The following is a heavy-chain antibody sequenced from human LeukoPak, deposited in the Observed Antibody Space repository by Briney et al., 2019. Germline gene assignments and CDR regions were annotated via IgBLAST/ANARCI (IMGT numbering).Heavy chain of an antibody. Sequence: GGSLRLSCAASGFSFSSYTMNWVRQAPGKGLEWVTYLSATSSTIYYADSVKGRFTISRDNAKNSLYLQMNSLSAEDTAVYYCARKHYGSGIYYPFDYWGQGTLVTVSS. J-gene: IGHJ4*02. CDR3: ARKHYGSGIYYPFDY. CDR1: GFSFSSYT. CDR2: LSATSSTI. V-gene: IGHV3-48*04. D-gene: IGHD3-10*01.